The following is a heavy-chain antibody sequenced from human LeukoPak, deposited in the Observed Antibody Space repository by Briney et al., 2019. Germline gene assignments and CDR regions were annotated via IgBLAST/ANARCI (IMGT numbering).Heavy chain of an antibody. Sequence: GGTLRLSCAASGFTFSSYGMSWVRQAPGKGLEWVAFIRYDGSNKYYADSVKGRFTISRDNSKNTLYLQMNSLRAEDTAVYYCAKDRVVLRYFDWSTYYFDYWGQGTLVTVSS. J-gene: IGHJ4*02. D-gene: IGHD3-9*01. CDR3: AKDRVVLRYFDWSTYYFDY. CDR2: IRYDGSNK. V-gene: IGHV3-30*02. CDR1: GFTFSSYG.